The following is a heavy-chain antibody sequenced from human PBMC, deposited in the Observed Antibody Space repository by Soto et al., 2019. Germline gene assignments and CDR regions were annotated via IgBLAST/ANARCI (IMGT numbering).Heavy chain of an antibody. CDR3: ARGDRSSSSVYYYYGMDV. D-gene: IGHD6-6*01. J-gene: IGHJ6*02. Sequence: ASVKVSCKASGYTFTGYYMHWVRQAPGQGLEWMGWINPNSGGTNYAQKFQGRVTMTRDTSISTAYMELSRLRSDDTAVYYCARGDRSSSSVYYYYGMDVWGQGTTVTVS. V-gene: IGHV1-2*02. CDR2: INPNSGGT. CDR1: GYTFTGYY.